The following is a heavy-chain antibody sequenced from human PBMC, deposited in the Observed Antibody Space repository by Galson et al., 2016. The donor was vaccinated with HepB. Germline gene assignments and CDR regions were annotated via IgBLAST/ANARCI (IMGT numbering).Heavy chain of an antibody. Sequence: SVKVSCKASGYMFISYGISWVRQAPGQGLEWMGWISTFNGKTDFARKFQGRVTMTTDTSTNTALMDLRSLRSDDTAVYYCARGVGGVGDYSEGYYYHFYGMGVWVKGTTVTVSS. J-gene: IGHJ6*04. D-gene: IGHD3-16*01. V-gene: IGHV1-18*04. CDR1: GYMFISYG. CDR2: ISTFNGKT. CDR3: ARGVGGVGDYSEGYYYHFYGMGV.